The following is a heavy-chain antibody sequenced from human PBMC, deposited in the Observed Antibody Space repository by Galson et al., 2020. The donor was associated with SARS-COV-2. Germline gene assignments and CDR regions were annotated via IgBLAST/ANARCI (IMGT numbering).Heavy chain of an antibody. CDR2: ISSDGSNS. D-gene: IGHD1-26*01. J-gene: IGHJ4*02. CDR3: ARGGEWEPRYSFEY. V-gene: IGHV3-30*04. CDR1: GFPFSNYV. Sequence: GGPLRLSCAASGFPFSNYVMHWVRQAPGKGPAWVAVISSDGSNSYYADSLKGRFTISRDNSKSTLFLQMNSLRAEDTAVYYCARGGEWEPRYSFEYWGQGTLVTVSS.